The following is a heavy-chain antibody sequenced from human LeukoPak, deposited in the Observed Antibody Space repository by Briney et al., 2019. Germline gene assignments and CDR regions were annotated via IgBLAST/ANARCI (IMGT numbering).Heavy chain of an antibody. V-gene: IGHV3-21*01. J-gene: IGHJ6*03. D-gene: IGHD3-10*01. CDR2: ISSSSSYI. CDR3: ARHATGSGKGYYMDV. Sequence: GGSLRLSCAASGFTFSSYSMNWVRQAPGKGLEWVSSISSSSSYIYYADSVKGRFTISRDNAKNSLYLQMNSLRAEDTAVYYCARHATGSGKGYYMDVWGKGTTVTVSS. CDR1: GFTFSSYS.